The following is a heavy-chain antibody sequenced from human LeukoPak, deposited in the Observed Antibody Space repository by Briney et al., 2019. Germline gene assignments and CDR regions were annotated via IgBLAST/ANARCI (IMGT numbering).Heavy chain of an antibody. Sequence: GESLMISCKGSGFNFIDYWIGWVRQMPGKGLEWMGIIYPGDSGTRYSPSFQGQVTISADRSINTAYLQWSSLRASDTAMYYCAREYYGSGDFWGQGTLVTVSS. J-gene: IGHJ4*02. CDR2: IYPGDSGT. D-gene: IGHD3-10*01. V-gene: IGHV5-51*01. CDR1: GFNFIDYW. CDR3: AREYYGSGDF.